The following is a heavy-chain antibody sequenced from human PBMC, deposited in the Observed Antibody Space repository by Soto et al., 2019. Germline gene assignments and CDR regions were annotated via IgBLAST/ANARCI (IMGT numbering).Heavy chain of an antibody. Sequence: QVQLVESGGGVVQPGRSLRLSCAASGFTFSYYGMHWVRQAPGKGLEWVAVIWYDGSNKYYADSVKGRFPISRDNSKNTLYLQMNRLRAEDTAVYYCARDLEGPFDYWGQGTLVTVSS. CDR3: ARDLEGPFDY. D-gene: IGHD1-1*01. V-gene: IGHV3-33*01. CDR2: IWYDGSNK. CDR1: GFTFSYYG. J-gene: IGHJ4*02.